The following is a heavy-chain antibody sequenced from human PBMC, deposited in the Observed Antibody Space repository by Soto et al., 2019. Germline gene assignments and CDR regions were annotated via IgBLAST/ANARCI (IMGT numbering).Heavy chain of an antibody. Sequence: GGSLRLSCAASGFTFSSYGMHWVRQAPGKGLEWVAVIWYDGSNKYYADSVKGRFTISRDNSKNTLYLQMNSLRAEDTAVYYCARDLYSGYDWDTAMVIGYYYYGMDVWGQGTTVTVSS. D-gene: IGHD5-12*01. CDR1: GFTFSSYG. CDR2: IWYDGSNK. CDR3: ARDLYSGYDWDTAMVIGYYYYGMDV. V-gene: IGHV3-33*01. J-gene: IGHJ6*02.